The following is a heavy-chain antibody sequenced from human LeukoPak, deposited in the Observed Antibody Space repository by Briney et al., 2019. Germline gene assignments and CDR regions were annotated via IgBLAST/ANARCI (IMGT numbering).Heavy chain of an antibody. CDR2: IWYDGDNK. D-gene: IGHD5-18*01. J-gene: IGHJ4*02. CDR1: GFTFSGYG. CDR3: AKDWGYTTMVSYYFDY. V-gene: IGHV3-33*06. Sequence: GGSLRLSCAASGFTFSGYGMHWVRQAPDKGLEWVAVIWYDGDNKYYADSVKGRFTISRDNSKNTLYLQMNSLRAEDTAVYYCAKDWGYTTMVSYYFDYWGQGALVTVSS.